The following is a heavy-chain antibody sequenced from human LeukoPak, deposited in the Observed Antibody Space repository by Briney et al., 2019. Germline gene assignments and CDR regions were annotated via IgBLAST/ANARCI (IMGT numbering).Heavy chain of an antibody. Sequence: SETLSLTCTVSGGSISSYYWSGIRQPPGKGLEWIGYIYYSGSTNYNPSLKSRVTISVDTSKNQFSLRLSSVTAADTAVYYCARSEDSYGLDYWGQGTLVTVSS. CDR1: GGSISSYY. CDR3: ARSEDSYGLDY. J-gene: IGHJ4*02. D-gene: IGHD5-18*01. V-gene: IGHV4-59*08. CDR2: IYYSGST.